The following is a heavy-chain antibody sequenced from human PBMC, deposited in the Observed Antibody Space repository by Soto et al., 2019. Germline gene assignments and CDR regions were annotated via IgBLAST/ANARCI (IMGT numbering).Heavy chain of an antibody. CDR3: AKDFYGSASPSDY. Sequence: GGSLRLSCAATGFTFSIYAMHWVRQAPGKGLEWVAVISFDGSKKWFADSVKGRFTISRDNSRNTVYLQMNNLRIEDTAMYYCAKDFYGSASPSDYWGQGTLVTVSS. J-gene: IGHJ4*02. V-gene: IGHV3-30*18. D-gene: IGHD3-10*01. CDR1: GFTFSIYA. CDR2: ISFDGSKK.